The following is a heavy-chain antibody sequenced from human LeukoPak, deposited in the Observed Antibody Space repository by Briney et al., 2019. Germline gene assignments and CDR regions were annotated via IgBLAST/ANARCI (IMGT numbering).Heavy chain of an antibody. V-gene: IGHV3-21*01. Sequence: GGSLRLSCAASGFTFSSYSMNWVRQAPGKGLEWVSSISLSSTYIYYADSVKGRFTISRDNSKNTLFLQMNSLRAEDTAVYYCAREGERERWLQRPYYFDYWGQGTLVTVSS. J-gene: IGHJ4*02. CDR3: AREGERERWLQRPYYFDY. CDR2: ISLSSTYI. D-gene: IGHD5-24*01. CDR1: GFTFSSYS.